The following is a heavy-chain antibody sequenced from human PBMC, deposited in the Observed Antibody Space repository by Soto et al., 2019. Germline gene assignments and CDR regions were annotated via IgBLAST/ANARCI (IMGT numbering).Heavy chain of an antibody. CDR3: ARGALTAVTTLALDS. Sequence: SETLSLTCSVSGGSMNTYYWSWIRQAPGKRLEWIGYVYYSGATGYTPTLKSRVTISMDKSKSQFSLKLNSVTAADTAVYYCARGALTAVTTLALDSWGQGTLVTVSS. J-gene: IGHJ4*02. D-gene: IGHD4-17*01. CDR1: GGSMNTYY. CDR2: VYYSGAT. V-gene: IGHV4-59*01.